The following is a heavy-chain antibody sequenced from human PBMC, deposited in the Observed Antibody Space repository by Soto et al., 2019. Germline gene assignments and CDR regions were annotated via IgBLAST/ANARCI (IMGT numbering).Heavy chain of an antibody. CDR3: ATARGSYYLGHWFDP. CDR1: GYSFTSYW. D-gene: IGHD1-26*01. CDR2: IYPGDSDT. V-gene: IGHV5-51*01. J-gene: IGHJ5*02. Sequence: GESLKISCKGSGYSFTSYWIGWVRQMPGKGLEWMGIIYPGDSDTRYSPSFQGQVTISADKSISTAYLQWSSLKASDTAMYYCATARGSYYLGHWFDPWGQGTLVTFSS.